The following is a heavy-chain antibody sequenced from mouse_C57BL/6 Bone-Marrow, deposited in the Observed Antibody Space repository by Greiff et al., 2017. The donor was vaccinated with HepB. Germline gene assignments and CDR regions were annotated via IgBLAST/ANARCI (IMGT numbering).Heavy chain of an antibody. V-gene: IGHV1-69*01. CDR1: GYTFTSYW. CDR3: ASPLDSSGLAWFAY. D-gene: IGHD3-2*02. CDR2: IDPSDSYT. Sequence: QVQLQQPGAELVMPGASVKLSCKASGYTFTSYWMHWVKQRPGQGLEWIGEIDPSDSYTNYNQKFKGKSTLTVDKSSSTAYMQLSSLTYEDSAVYYCASPLDSSGLAWFAYWGQGTLVTVSA. J-gene: IGHJ3*01.